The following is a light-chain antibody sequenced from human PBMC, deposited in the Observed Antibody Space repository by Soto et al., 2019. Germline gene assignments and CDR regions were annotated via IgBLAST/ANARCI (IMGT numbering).Light chain of an antibody. CDR2: GAS. V-gene: IGKV3-20*01. J-gene: IGKJ1*01. CDR1: QSVSSNY. CDR3: QQYGGSPPQT. Sequence: ETVLTQSPGTLSLSPGEGATLSCRASQSVSSNYIAWYQQKPGQAPRLLIYGASSRATGIPDRFSGSGSGTDFTLTISRLEPEDFAVYYCQQYGGSPPQTFGQGTKVDIK.